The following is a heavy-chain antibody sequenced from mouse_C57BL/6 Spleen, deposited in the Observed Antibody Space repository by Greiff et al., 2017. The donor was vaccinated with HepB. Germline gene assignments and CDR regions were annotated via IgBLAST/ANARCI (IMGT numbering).Heavy chain of an antibody. CDR3: ARGFYDGYWYFDV. D-gene: IGHD2-3*01. Sequence: VQLQQSGAELVRPGTSVKVSCKASGYAFTNYLIEWVKQRPGQGLEWIGVINPGSGGTNYNEKFKGKATLTADKSSSTAYMQLSSLTSEDSAVYFCARGFYDGYWYFDVWGTGTTVTVSS. CDR1: GYAFTNYL. CDR2: INPGSGGT. V-gene: IGHV1-54*01. J-gene: IGHJ1*03.